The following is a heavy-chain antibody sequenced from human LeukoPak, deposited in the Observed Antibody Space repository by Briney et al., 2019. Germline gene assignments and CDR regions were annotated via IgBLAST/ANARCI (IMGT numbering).Heavy chain of an antibody. Sequence: GGSLRLSCAASGYTFSSYWMSWVRQAPGKGLEWVANIKQDGSEKYYVDSVKGRFTISRDNAKNSLYLQMNSLRAEDTAVYYCARDSKYYGSGSYGWGQGTLVTVSS. CDR1: GYTFSSYW. J-gene: IGHJ4*02. CDR2: IKQDGSEK. CDR3: ARDSKYYGSGSYG. V-gene: IGHV3-7*01. D-gene: IGHD3-10*01.